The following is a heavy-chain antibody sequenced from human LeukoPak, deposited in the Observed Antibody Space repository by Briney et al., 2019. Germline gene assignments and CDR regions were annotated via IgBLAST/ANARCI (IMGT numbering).Heavy chain of an antibody. Sequence: KSSETLSLTCTVSGGSFSSGGYYWTWIRQPAGKGLEWIGHGYTSGSNNYNPSLKSRVTISLGTSKNQFSLKLNSVTAADTAVYYCARVYSSGSYMGFDYWGQGTLVTVSS. CDR1: GGSFSSGGYY. V-gene: IGHV4-61*09. CDR2: GYTSGSN. J-gene: IGHJ4*02. CDR3: ARVYSSGSYMGFDY. D-gene: IGHD3-22*01.